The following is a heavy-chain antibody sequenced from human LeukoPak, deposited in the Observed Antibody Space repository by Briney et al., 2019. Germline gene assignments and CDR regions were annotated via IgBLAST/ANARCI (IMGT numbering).Heavy chain of an antibody. J-gene: IGHJ3*02. D-gene: IGHD1-20*01. CDR2: INPRGGST. CDR3: ARSTGVTGTTSAFDI. CDR1: GYTFTSYY. Sequence: ASVKVSCKASGYTFTSYYMHWVRQAPGQGLEWMGIINPRGGSTSYAQKFQGRVTMTRDMSTSTVYMELSSLRSEDTAVHYCARSTGVTGTTSAFDIWGQGTMVTVSS. V-gene: IGHV1-46*01.